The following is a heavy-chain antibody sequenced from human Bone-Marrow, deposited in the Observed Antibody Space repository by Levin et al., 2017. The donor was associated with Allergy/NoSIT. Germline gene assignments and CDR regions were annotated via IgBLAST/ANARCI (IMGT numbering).Heavy chain of an antibody. CDR1: GGSISSGGYS. CDR3: ARVAGYSFGYYFDH. CDR2: IYLSGST. D-gene: IGHD5-18*01. V-gene: IGHV4-30-2*01. J-gene: IGHJ4*02. Sequence: RASETLSLTCAVSGGSISSGGYSWSWIRQPPGKGLEWIGNIYLSGSTNDNPSLKSRVTISVDRSKNQFSLKLSYVTAADTAVYYCARVAGYSFGYYFDHWGQGTLVTVSS.